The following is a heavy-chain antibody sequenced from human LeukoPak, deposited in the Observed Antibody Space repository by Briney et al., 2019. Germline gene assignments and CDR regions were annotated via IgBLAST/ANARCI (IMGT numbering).Heavy chain of an antibody. CDR1: GFTVGSNY. CDR3: ARDWISPAGNNWFDP. CDR2: IYSGGST. Sequence: GGSLRLSCAASGFTVGSNYMSWVRQAPGKGLEWVSLIYSGGSTYYADSVKGRFTISRDIPKNTLYLQMNSLRAEDTAVYYCARDWISPAGNNWFDPWGQGTLVTVSS. J-gene: IGHJ5*02. D-gene: IGHD6-13*01. V-gene: IGHV3-66*01.